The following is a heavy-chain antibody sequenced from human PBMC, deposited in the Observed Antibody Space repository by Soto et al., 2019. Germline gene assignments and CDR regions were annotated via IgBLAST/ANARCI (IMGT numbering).Heavy chain of an antibody. CDR2: IKQDGSEK. J-gene: IGHJ4*02. D-gene: IGHD3-9*01. V-gene: IGHV3-7*01. Sequence: GGSLRLSCAASGFTFSSYWMSWVRQAPGKGLKWVANIKQDGSEKYYVDSVKGRFTISRDNAKNSLYLQMNSLRAEDTAVYYCARDGGLDILTGYYTPDFDYWGQGTLVTVSS. CDR3: ARDGGLDILTGYYTPDFDY. CDR1: GFTFSSYW.